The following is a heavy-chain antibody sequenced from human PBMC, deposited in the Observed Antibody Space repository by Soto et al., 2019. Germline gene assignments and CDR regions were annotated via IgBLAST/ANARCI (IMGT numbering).Heavy chain of an antibody. CDR1: GGSISSGGYY. CDR3: ARGRTSSPTPGDY. J-gene: IGHJ4*02. Sequence: QVQLQESGPGLVKPSQTLSLTCTVSGGSISSGGYYWSWIRQHPGNGLECIGYIYYSGSTYYNPSLKSRVTISVDTSKNQFSLKLSSVTAADTAVYYCARGRTSSPTPGDYWGQGTLVTVSS. CDR2: IYYSGST. V-gene: IGHV4-31*03. D-gene: IGHD2-2*01.